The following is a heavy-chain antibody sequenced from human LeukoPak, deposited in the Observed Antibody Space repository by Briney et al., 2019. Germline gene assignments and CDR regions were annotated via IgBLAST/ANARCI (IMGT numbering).Heavy chain of an antibody. CDR3: ARGDGDDYVWGSYRRRYFDL. J-gene: IGHJ2*01. CDR2: IYYSGST. V-gene: IGHV4-59*01. CDR1: GGSLSGYY. D-gene: IGHD3-16*02. Sequence: SETLSLTCSVSGGSLSGYYFSWIRQPPAKGLECIGYIYYSGSTKYNPSLKSRVTISVDTSKKQFSLKLSSVTAADTAVYYCARGDGDDYVWGSYRRRYFDLWGRGTLVTVSS.